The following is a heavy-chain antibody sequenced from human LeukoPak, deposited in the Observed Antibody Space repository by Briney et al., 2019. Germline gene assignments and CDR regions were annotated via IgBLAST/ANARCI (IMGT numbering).Heavy chain of an antibody. CDR3: AGDGYDSGTDV. CDR2: ISSSGSTI. CDR1: GFTFSSYE. V-gene: IGHV3-48*03. Sequence: GGSLRLSCAASGFTFSSYEMNWVRQAPGKGLEWVSYISSSGSTIYYADSVKGRFTISRGNAKNSLYLQMNSLRAEDTAVYYCAGDGYDSGTDVWGQGTTVTVSS. D-gene: IGHD3-22*01. J-gene: IGHJ6*02.